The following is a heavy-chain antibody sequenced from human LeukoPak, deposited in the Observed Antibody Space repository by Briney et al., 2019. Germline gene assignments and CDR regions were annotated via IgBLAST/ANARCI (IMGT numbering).Heavy chain of an antibody. D-gene: IGHD3-16*01. J-gene: IGHJ3*02. Sequence: GGSLRLSCAASGFTFSDYWMSWVRQAPGKGLEWVANIKQDGSVQYYVDSVKGRFTISRDNAKNSLYLQMNSLRAGDTAVYYCARKGLADIWGQGTMVTVSS. CDR1: GFTFSDYW. V-gene: IGHV3-7*01. CDR2: IKQDGSVQ. CDR3: ARKGLADI.